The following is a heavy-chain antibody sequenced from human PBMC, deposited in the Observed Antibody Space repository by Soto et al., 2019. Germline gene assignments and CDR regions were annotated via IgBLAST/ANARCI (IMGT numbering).Heavy chain of an antibody. CDR1: GGSVSSGSYY. Sequence: SETLSLTCTVSGGSVSSGSYYWSWIRQPPGKGLEWIGYIYYSGSTNYNPSLKSRVTISVDTSKNQFSLKLSSVTAADTSVYFCAREAGSGSYQPSIDYWGQGTLVTVSS. CDR3: AREAGSGSYQPSIDY. J-gene: IGHJ4*02. V-gene: IGHV4-61*01. D-gene: IGHD1-26*01. CDR2: IYYSGST.